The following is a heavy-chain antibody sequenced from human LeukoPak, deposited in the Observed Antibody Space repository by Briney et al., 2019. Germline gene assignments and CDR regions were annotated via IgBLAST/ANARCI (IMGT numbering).Heavy chain of an antibody. CDR3: ARLGVATSTYYYYYYMDV. CDR2: IHTSGST. CDR1: GVSISSYY. Sequence: PSETLSLTCTVSGVSISSYYWSWIRQPAGKGLEWIGRIHTSGSTNYNPSLKSRVTMSVDTSKNEFSLKLSSVTAADTAMYYCARLGVATSTYYYYYYMDVWGKGTTVTISS. V-gene: IGHV4-4*07. D-gene: IGHD5-12*01. J-gene: IGHJ6*03.